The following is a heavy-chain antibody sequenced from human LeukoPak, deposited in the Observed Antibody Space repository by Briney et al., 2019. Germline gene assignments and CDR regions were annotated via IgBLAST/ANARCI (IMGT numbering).Heavy chain of an antibody. V-gene: IGHV5-51*01. CDR1: GYRFTNYW. CDR3: ARLVEDATGGDY. J-gene: IGHJ4*02. CDR2: VYPADSDA. D-gene: IGHD1-26*01. Sequence: GESLKISCKGSGYRFTNYWIGWVRQMPGKGLEWMGIVYPADSDARYSPSFQGQVTISADKSISAAYLQWSSLKASDTAMYYCARLVEDATGGDYWSQGTLVTVSS.